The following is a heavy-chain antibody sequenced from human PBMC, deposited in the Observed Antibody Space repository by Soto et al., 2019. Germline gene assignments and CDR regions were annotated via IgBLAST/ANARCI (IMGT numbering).Heavy chain of an antibody. CDR1: GFTFSSYA. CDR3: ANSFRSGLLWFGELSTVDY. Sequence: EVQVLESGGGLVQPGGSLRLSCAASGFTFSSYAMSWVRQAPGKGLEWVSAISDSGDRTYFTDSVKGRFTISRDNSKNTLYLQMHSLRAADTAVYYYANSFRSGLLWFGELSTVDYWGQGTLVTVSS. J-gene: IGHJ4*02. V-gene: IGHV3-23*01. D-gene: IGHD3-10*01. CDR2: ISDSGDRT.